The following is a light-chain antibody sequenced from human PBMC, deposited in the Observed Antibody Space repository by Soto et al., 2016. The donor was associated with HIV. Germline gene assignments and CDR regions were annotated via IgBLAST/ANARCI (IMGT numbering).Light chain of an antibody. CDR3: QQYYDTPPT. J-gene: IGKJ1*01. Sequence: PEVLIFDASKLESGVPPRFSGSGSGAAYTLTINGLQPEDFATYYCQQYYDTPPTFGQGTKVDI. CDR2: DAS. V-gene: IGKV1-NL1*01.